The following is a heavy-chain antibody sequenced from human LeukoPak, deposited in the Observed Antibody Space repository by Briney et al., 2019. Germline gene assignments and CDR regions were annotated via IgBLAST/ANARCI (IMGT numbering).Heavy chain of an antibody. J-gene: IGHJ4*02. V-gene: IGHV3-15*01. D-gene: IGHD1-26*01. Sequence: GGSLRLSCAASGFTFSNAWVTWVRQAPGKGLEWVGRIKSKTAGGTIDYAAPVKGRFTISRDDSKNTLYLQMNSLKTEDTAVYYCTTGESMVGSTIHIRWADWGQGTLVTVSS. CDR1: GFTFSNAW. CDR2: IKSKTAGGTI. CDR3: TTGESMVGSTIHIRWAD.